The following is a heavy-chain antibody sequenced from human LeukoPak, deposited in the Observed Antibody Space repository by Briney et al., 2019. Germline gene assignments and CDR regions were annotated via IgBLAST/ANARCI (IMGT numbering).Heavy chain of an antibody. J-gene: IGHJ6*02. CDR1: GDSINNYY. CDR2: LFSSGST. V-gene: IGHV4-59*01. CDR3: ASVQSGYRYSYYYYGLDV. Sequence: SETLSLTCTVSGDSINNYYWSWIRQAPGEGLEWIGYLFSSGSTDYNPSLKSRLAMSMDTSKNQFSLNLSSVTAADTAVYYCASVQSGYRYSYYYYGLDVWGQGTTVTVSS. D-gene: IGHD3-3*01.